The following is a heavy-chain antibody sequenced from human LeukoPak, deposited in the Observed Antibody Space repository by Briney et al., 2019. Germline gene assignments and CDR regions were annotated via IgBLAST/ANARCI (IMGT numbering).Heavy chain of an antibody. Sequence: GGSLRLSCTASGFTFSDYGMHWVRQAPGKGLEWVASISSSSSYIYYADSVKGRFTISRDNAKNTLYMQMNSLRAEDTAVYYCARGIYVDTAMVTLPDYGGEGTLVTVS. J-gene: IGHJ4*02. CDR1: GFTFSDYG. CDR2: ISSSSSYI. CDR3: ARGIYVDTAMVTLPDY. D-gene: IGHD5-18*01. V-gene: IGHV3-21*01.